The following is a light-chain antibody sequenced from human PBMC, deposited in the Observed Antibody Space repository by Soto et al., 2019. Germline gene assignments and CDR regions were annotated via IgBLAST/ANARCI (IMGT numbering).Light chain of an antibody. CDR1: SSNIGGNS. Sequence: QSVLAQPPSVSAAPGQKVTISCSGSSSNIGGNSVSWYQQLPGTAPKLLIYDDDKRPSGIPDRFSGSKSGTSATLGITGFQTGDEADYYCGSWDSRLSDYVFANGTKVTVX. CDR2: DDD. V-gene: IGLV1-51*01. J-gene: IGLJ1*01. CDR3: GSWDSRLSDYV.